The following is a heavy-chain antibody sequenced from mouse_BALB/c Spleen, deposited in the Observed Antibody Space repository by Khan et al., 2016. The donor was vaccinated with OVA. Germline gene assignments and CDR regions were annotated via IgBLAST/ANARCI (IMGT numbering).Heavy chain of an antibody. CDR1: GYSFTSSW. CDR3: TRSYDSYYFDY. CDR2: IYPGISDT. Sequence: VQLQQSGTVLARPGASVKMSCKASGYSFTSSWMHWVKQRPGLGLEWIGAIYPGISDTRYNQKFKGKAKLTAVTSASTAYMELSSLTNDDSAVYYCTRSYDSYYFDYWGQGTLLTVSS. V-gene: IGHV1-5*01. J-gene: IGHJ2*01. D-gene: IGHD2-4*01.